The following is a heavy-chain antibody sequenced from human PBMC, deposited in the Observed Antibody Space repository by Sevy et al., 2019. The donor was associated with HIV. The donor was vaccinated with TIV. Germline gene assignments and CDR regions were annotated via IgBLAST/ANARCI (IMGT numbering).Heavy chain of an antibody. CDR3: ARGPYGSGSYYVYYYYGMDV. CDR2: ISYDGSNK. Sequence: GGSLRLSCAASGFTFSSYAMHWVRQAPGKGLEWVAVISYDGSNKYYADSVKGRFTISRDNSKNTLYLQMNSLRAEDTAVYYCARGPYGSGSYYVYYYYGMDVWGQGTTVTVSS. V-gene: IGHV3-30-3*01. CDR1: GFTFSSYA. D-gene: IGHD3-10*01. J-gene: IGHJ6*02.